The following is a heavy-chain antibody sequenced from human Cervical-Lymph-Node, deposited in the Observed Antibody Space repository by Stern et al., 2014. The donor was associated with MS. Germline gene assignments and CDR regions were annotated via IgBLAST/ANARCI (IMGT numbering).Heavy chain of an antibody. D-gene: IGHD6-19*01. CDR1: GYTFTSYY. CDR2: INPSGGST. CDR3: AREKRIAVAGTPYFDY. J-gene: IGHJ4*02. V-gene: IGHV1-46*01. Sequence: VQLLESGAEVKKPGASVKVSCKASGYTFTSYYMHWVRQAPGQGLEWMGIINPSGGSTSYAQKFQGRVTMTRDTSTSTVYMELSSLRSEDTAVYYCAREKRIAVAGTPYFDYWGQGTLVTVSS.